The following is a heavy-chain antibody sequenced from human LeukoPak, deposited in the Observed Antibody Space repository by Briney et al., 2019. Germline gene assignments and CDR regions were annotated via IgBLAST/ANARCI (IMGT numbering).Heavy chain of an antibody. CDR3: ARDEAYCTSTSCRASFYYCYMDV. D-gene: IGHD2-2*01. CDR1: GGSISSYY. Sequence: PSETLSLTCTVSGGSISSYYWGWIRQPPGKGLEWIGSIYYSGSTNYNPSLKSRVTMSVDTSKNQFSLNLSSVTAADTAVYYCARDEAYCTSTSCRASFYYCYMDVWGKGTTVTVSS. V-gene: IGHV4-59*12. J-gene: IGHJ6*03. CDR2: IYYSGST.